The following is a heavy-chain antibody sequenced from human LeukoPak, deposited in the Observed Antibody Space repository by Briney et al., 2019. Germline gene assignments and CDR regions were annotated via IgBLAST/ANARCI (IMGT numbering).Heavy chain of an antibody. CDR1: GGSFSGYY. CDR2: INHSGST. D-gene: IGHD3-3*01. CDR3: AGSYYDFWSGYWY. J-gene: IGHJ4*02. Sequence: PSETLSLTCAVYGGSFSGYYWSWIRQPPGKGLEWIGEINHSGSTNYNPSLKSRVTISVDTSKNQFSLKLSSVTAADTAVYYCAGSYYDFWSGYWYWGQGTLVTVSS. V-gene: IGHV4-34*01.